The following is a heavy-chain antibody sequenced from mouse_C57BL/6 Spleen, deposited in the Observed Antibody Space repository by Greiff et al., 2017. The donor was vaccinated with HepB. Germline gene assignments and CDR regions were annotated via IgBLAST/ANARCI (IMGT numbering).Heavy chain of an antibody. J-gene: IGHJ3*01. CDR2: IYPRSGNT. D-gene: IGHD4-1*01. CDR3: ASGAGTKGAY. Sequence: VQLQQSGAELARPGASVKLSCKASGYTFTSYGISWVKQRTGQGLEWIGEIYPRSGNTYYNEKFKGKATLTADKSSSTAYMELRSLTSEDSAVYFWASGAGTKGAYWGQGTLVTVSA. V-gene: IGHV1-81*01. CDR1: GYTFTSYG.